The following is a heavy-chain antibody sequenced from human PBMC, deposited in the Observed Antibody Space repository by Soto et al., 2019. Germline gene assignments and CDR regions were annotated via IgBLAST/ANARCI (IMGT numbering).Heavy chain of an antibody. CDR2: XIPILGIA. J-gene: IGHJ6*03. CDR3: ASLTRPVRGALSTLGYYYYMDV. V-gene: IGHV1-69*02. CDR1: GGTFSSYT. Sequence: ASVKVSCKASGGTFSSYTXXWVRQAPGQGLEWMGRXIPILGIANYAQKFQGRVTITADKSTSTAYMELSSLRSEDTAVYYCASLTRPVRGALSTLGYYYYMDVWGKGTTVTVSS. D-gene: IGHD3-10*01.